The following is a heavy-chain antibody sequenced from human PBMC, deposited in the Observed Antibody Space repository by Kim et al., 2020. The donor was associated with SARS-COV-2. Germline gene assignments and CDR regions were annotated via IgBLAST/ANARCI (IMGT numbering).Heavy chain of an antibody. CDR1: GGTFSSYA. J-gene: IGHJ4*02. Sequence: SVKVSCKASGGTFSSYAISWVRQAPGPGREWMGGIIPIFGTANYAQKFQGRVTITADASTSTAYMELSSLRSEDTAVYYCARVDAVAAAVNWDYWGQGTLVTVSS. CDR2: IIPIFGTA. CDR3: ARVDAVAAAVNWDY. D-gene: IGHD6-13*01. V-gene: IGHV1-69*13.